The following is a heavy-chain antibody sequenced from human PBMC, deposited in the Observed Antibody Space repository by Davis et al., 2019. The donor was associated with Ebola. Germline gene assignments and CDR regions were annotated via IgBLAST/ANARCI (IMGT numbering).Heavy chain of an antibody. Sequence: PGGSLRLSCAASGFTFSSYAMHWVRQAPGKGLEWVSVIYSGGSTYYADSVKGRFTISRDNSKNTLYLQMNSLRAEDTAVYYCASSSWYKSDYWGQGTLVTVSS. J-gene: IGHJ4*02. V-gene: IGHV3-53*01. D-gene: IGHD6-13*01. CDR3: ASSSWYKSDY. CDR1: GFTFSSYA. CDR2: IYSGGST.